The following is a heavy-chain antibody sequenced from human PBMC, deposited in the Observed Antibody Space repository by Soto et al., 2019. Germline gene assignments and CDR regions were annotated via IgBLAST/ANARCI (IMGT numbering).Heavy chain of an antibody. CDR2: ISYDGSNK. V-gene: IGHV3-30*18. CDR1: GFTFSSYG. D-gene: IGHD6-13*01. CDR3: AKDGDSSSWHY. Sequence: PGGSLRLSCAASGFTFSSYGMHWVRQAPGKGLEWVAVISYDGSNKYYADSVKGRFTISRDNSKNTLYLQMNSLRAEDTAVYYCAKDGDSSSWHYWGQGTLVTVSS. J-gene: IGHJ4*02.